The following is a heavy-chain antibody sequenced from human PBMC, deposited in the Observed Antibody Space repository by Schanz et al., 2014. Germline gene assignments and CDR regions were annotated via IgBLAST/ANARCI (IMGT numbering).Heavy chain of an antibody. CDR1: GFSFSDYG. V-gene: IGHV3-30*18. CDR2: ISYHGSER. D-gene: IGHD3-22*01. CDR3: AKSYDTSGYSGFDY. J-gene: IGHJ4*02. Sequence: QLVESGGGVVQPGRSLRLSCAGSGFSFSDYGMHWVRQAPGRGLEWVAVISYHGSERYYADSVKGRFTISRDNSKNTLYLQMNSLRTEDTAVYFCAKSYDTSGYSGFDYWGQGTLVTVSS.